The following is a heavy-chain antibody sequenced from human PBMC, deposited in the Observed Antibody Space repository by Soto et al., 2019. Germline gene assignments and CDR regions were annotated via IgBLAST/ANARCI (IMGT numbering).Heavy chain of an antibody. CDR1: GGAFSSYA. J-gene: IGHJ4*02. D-gene: IGHD3-22*01. CDR2: IIPIFGTA. Sequence: ASVKVSCKASGGAFSSYAISWVRQAPGQGLEWMGGIIPIFGTANYAQKFQGRVTITADKSTSTAYMELSSLRSEDTAVYYCARIGRRDYYDSSGYYFPLSYWGQGTLVTVSS. V-gene: IGHV1-69*06. CDR3: ARIGRRDYYDSSGYYFPLSY.